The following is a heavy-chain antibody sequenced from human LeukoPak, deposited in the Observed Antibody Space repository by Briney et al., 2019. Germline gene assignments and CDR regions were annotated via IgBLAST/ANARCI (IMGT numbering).Heavy chain of an antibody. Sequence: PGGSLRLSCAASGFTFSSYGMHWVRQAPGKGLEWVAVIWYDGSNKYYADSVKGRFTISRDNSKNTLYLQMNSLRAEDTAVYYCARDTCGGDCYSQEGIDYWGQGTLVTVSS. D-gene: IGHD2-21*02. CDR1: GFTFSSYG. V-gene: IGHV3-33*01. CDR3: ARDTCGGDCYSQEGIDY. J-gene: IGHJ4*02. CDR2: IWYDGSNK.